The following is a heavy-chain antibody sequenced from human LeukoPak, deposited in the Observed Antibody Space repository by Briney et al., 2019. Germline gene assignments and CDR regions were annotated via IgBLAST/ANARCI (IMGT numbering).Heavy chain of an antibody. J-gene: IGHJ4*02. Sequence: GRSLRISCAASGFTFSSYGMHWVRQAPAQGLASVAVISYDGSNKYYADSVKGRFTISRDNSKNTLYLQMNSLRAEDTAVYYCARGGSYSSGWYPFDYWGQGTLVTVSS. CDR3: ARGGSYSSGWYPFDY. V-gene: IGHV3-30*03. D-gene: IGHD6-19*01. CDR2: ISYDGSNK. CDR1: GFTFSSYG.